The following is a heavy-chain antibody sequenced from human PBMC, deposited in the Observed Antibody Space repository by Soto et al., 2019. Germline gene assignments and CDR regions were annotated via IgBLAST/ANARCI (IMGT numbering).Heavy chain of an antibody. CDR1: GGSFTSTNYF. D-gene: IGHD3-22*01. Sequence: SETLSLTCTVSGGSFTSTNYFWGWIRQPPGKGLEWIGYMYYNGNTFYSPSLKSRVTMSVDTSKRQFSLDLSSVTAADTAMYYCARLQIYDSRAAPTPFFHPWRVGAMVTASS. V-gene: IGHV4-39*01. CDR2: MYYNGNT. CDR3: ARLQIYDSRAAPTPFFHP. J-gene: IGHJ1*01.